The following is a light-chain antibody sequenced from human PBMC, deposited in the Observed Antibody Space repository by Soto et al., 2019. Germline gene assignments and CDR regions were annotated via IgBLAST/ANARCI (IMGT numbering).Light chain of an antibody. V-gene: IGLV2-14*01. CDR1: SXDVGGYNY. CDR2: EVS. J-gene: IGLJ1*01. CDR3: SSYTSSSTYV. Sequence: QSVLTQPASVSGSPGQSITISCTGTSXDVGGYNYVSWYQQHPGKAPKLMIYEVSNRPSGVSNRFSGSKSGNTASLTIPGLQAEDEADYYCSSYTSSSTYVFGTGTKLTVL.